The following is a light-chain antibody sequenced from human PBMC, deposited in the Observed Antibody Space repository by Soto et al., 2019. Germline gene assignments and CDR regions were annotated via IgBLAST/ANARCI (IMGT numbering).Light chain of an antibody. V-gene: IGKV3-11*01. CDR1: QSVSSY. CDR2: DAS. J-gene: IGKJ4*02. Sequence: EIVLTQSPATLSLSPGEKATLSCRASQSVSSYLAWYQQKPGRAPRLLIYDASNRATGIPGRFSGSGSGTDFPLTISSLEPEDFAVYYCQQRFTFGGGTKVEIK. CDR3: QQRFT.